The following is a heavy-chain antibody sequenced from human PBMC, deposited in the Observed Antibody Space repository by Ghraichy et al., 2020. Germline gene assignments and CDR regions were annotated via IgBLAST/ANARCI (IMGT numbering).Heavy chain of an antibody. Sequence: LSLTCAASGFTFSSYAMSWVRQAPGKGLEWVSAISGSGGSTYYADSVKGRFTISRDNSKNTLYLQMNSLRAEDTAVYYCAKVGHSSGWYGTPRGAFDIWGQGTLVTVSS. V-gene: IGHV3-23*01. D-gene: IGHD6-19*01. CDR2: ISGSGGST. CDR3: AKVGHSSGWYGTPRGAFDI. J-gene: IGHJ3*02. CDR1: GFTFSSYA.